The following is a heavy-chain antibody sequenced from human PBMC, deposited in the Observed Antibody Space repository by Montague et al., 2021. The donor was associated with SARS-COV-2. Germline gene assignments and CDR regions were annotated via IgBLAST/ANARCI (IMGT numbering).Heavy chain of an antibody. CDR3: AVEAKYFFDN. V-gene: IGHV4-39*01. J-gene: IGHJ4*02. CDR2: IYHNGKT. CDR1: GDSITNTRYF. Sequence: SETLSLTCNVSGDSITNTRYFWGWIRQPPGKALEWIGSIYHNGKTYYNPALGRRALMSIDTSKNQFSLRLSSVIASDTAVYYCAVEAKYFFDNWGQGFLVSVSS. D-gene: IGHD3-3*01.